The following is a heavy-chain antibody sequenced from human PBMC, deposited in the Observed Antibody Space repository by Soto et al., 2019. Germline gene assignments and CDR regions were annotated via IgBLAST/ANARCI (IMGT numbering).Heavy chain of an antibody. J-gene: IGHJ6*03. CDR1: GFPLSDYC. Sequence: EVQLVESGGGLVQPGGSLRLSCTASGFPLSDYCMHWVRQAPGKGLVWVSPINSDGNSRTYADPVKGRFTISRDNAQNTVYLQMSRLGADDTAVYYCARGQMSTVLYYSRVDVWGKGTTVTVAS. D-gene: IGHD4-17*01. V-gene: IGHV3-74*02. CDR3: ARGQMSTVLYYSRVDV. CDR2: INSDGNSR.